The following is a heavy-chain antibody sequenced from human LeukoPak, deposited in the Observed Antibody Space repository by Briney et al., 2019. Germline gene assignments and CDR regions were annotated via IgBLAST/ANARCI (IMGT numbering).Heavy chain of an antibody. CDR2: ISSNGGST. D-gene: IGHD3-10*01. CDR1: GFTFSSYA. V-gene: IGHV3-64*01. Sequence: GGSLRLSCAASGFTFSSYAMHWVRQAPGKGLEYVSAISSNGGSTYYANSVKGRFTISRDNSKNTLYLQMGSLRAEDMAVYYCARDIWFGELFSWDPWGQGTLVTVSS. CDR3: ARDIWFGELFSWDP. J-gene: IGHJ5*02.